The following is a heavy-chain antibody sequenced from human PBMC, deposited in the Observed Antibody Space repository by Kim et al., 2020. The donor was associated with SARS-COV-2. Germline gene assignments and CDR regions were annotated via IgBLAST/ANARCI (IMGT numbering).Heavy chain of an antibody. Sequence: SVKVSCKASGGTFSSYTISWVRQAPGQGLEWMGRIIPILGIANYAQKFQGRVTITADKSTSTAYMELSSLRSEDTAVYYCARDSGYEVFNPIFDYWGQGTLVTVSS. D-gene: IGHD5-12*01. CDR3: ARDSGYEVFNPIFDY. CDR1: GGTFSSYT. J-gene: IGHJ4*02. V-gene: IGHV1-69*04. CDR2: IIPILGIA.